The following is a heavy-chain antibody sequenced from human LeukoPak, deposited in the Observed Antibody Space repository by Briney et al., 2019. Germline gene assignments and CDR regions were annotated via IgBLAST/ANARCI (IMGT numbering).Heavy chain of an antibody. CDR3: ARRLYGSGRSGAFDI. CDR2: LYPGDSDT. J-gene: IGHJ3*02. D-gene: IGHD3-10*01. CDR1: GYSFTSYW. Sequence: GESLKLSCKGSGYSFTSYWLGWVRQTPGEGLEGIGILYPGDSDTRDSPSLQGQVAISADKSISTAYLQRSSLKASDTAMYYCARRLYGSGRSGAFDIWGEGTMVTVSS. V-gene: IGHV5-51*01.